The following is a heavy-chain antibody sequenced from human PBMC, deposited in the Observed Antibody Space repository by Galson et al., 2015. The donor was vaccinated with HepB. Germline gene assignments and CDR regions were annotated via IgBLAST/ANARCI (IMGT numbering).Heavy chain of an antibody. CDR3: ARGVFGVVIELLLYGMDV. D-gene: IGHD3-3*01. CDR2: INPSGGST. Sequence: SVKVSCKASGYTFTSYYMHWVRQAPGQGLEWMGIINPSGGSTSYAQKFQGRVTMTRDTSTSTVYMELSSLRSEDTAVYYCARGVFGVVIELLLYGMDVWGQGITVTVSS. V-gene: IGHV1-46*01. J-gene: IGHJ6*02. CDR1: GYTFTSYY.